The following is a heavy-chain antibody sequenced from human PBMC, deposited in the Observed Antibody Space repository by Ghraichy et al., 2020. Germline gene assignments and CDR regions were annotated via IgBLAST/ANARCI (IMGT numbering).Heavy chain of an antibody. D-gene: IGHD1-7*01. CDR2: FSGYNGNT. J-gene: IGHJ6*02. CDR1: GFSFTRYG. V-gene: IGHV1-18*01. Sequence: ASVKVSCRAAGFSFTRYGLSWVRQAPGQGLEWMGWFSGYNGNTNYAQKFRDRVTMTTDTSTTTAYMELRSLRSDDTAVYYCAKNWNYRSGDLYYVMDVWGQGSTVIDSS. CDR3: AKNWNYRSGDLYYVMDV.